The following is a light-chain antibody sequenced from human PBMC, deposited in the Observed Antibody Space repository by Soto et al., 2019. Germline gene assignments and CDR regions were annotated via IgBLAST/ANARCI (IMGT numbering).Light chain of an antibody. CDR3: QQYKTYSPT. J-gene: IGKJ1*01. CDR2: MAS. V-gene: IGKV1-5*03. Sequence: DIQVTQSPSALSASVGDRVTITCRASQSVDNWLAWYQRRPGKAPKLLIYMASTLEVGVPSRFSGSASGTEFTLTISSLHPDDSATYYCQQYKTYSPTFGQGTKVEI. CDR1: QSVDNW.